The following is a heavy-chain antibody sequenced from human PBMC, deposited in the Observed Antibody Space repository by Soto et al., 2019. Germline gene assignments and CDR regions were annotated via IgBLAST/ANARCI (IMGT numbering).Heavy chain of an antibody. J-gene: IGHJ4*02. V-gene: IGHV1-3*05. Sequence: QVQLVQSGAEEKKPGASVKVSCKASGYTFTSYAMHWVRQAPGQRLEWMGWINAGNGNTKYSQKSQGRVTITRDTAASTAYMELSSLRSEDTAVYYCAGAWVVVTAPDYWGQGTLVTVSS. D-gene: IGHD2-21*02. CDR3: AGAWVVVTAPDY. CDR1: GYTFTSYA. CDR2: INAGNGNT.